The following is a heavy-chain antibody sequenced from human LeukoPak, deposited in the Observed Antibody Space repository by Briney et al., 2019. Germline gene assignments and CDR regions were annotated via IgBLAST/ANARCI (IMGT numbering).Heavy chain of an antibody. CDR1: GGTFSSYA. Sequence: SVKFSCKASGGTFSSYAISWVRQAPGQGLEWMGGIIPIFGTANYAQKFQGRVTITADESTSTAYMELSSLRAEDTAVYYCARAPTVSVGYCSGVSCQADYWGQGTLVTVSS. CDR2: IIPIFGTA. D-gene: IGHD2-15*01. V-gene: IGHV1-69*13. J-gene: IGHJ4*02. CDR3: ARAPTVSVGYCSGVSCQADY.